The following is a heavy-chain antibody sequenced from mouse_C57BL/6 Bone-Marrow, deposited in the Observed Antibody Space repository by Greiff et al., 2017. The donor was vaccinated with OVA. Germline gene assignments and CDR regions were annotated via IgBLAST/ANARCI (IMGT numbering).Heavy chain of an antibody. D-gene: IGHD2-4*01. J-gene: IGHJ2*01. CDR3: AREDYGVDY. CDR2: IDPSDSYT. Sequence: QVHVKQPGAELVMPGASVKLSCKASGYTFTSYWMHWVKQRPGQGLEWIGEIDPSDSYTNYNQKFKGKSTLTVDKSSSTAYMQLSSLTSEDSAVYYCAREDYGVDYWGQGTTLTVSS. V-gene: IGHV1-69*01. CDR1: GYTFTSYW.